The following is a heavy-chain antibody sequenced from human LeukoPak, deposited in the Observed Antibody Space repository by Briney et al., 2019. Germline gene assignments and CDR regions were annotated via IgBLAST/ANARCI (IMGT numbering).Heavy chain of an antibody. CDR2: ISGSGGST. J-gene: IGHJ4*02. D-gene: IGHD3-22*01. CDR1: GFTFSSYA. CDR3: AKDYDSSGPDYFDY. V-gene: IGHV3-23*01. Sequence: GGSLRLSCAASGFTFSSYAMSWVRQAPGNGLEWVSAISGSGGSTYYADSVKGRFTISRDEPKNTLYLRMNSLRAEDTAVYFCAKDYDSSGPDYFDYWGQGTLVTVSS.